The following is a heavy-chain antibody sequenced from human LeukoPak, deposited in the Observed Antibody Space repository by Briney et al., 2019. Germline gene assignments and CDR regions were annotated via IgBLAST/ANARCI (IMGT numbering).Heavy chain of an antibody. V-gene: IGHV3-30*18. CDR2: ISYDGSDE. CDR3: AKIRVRGVHYFDY. Sequence: GGSLRLSCAASGFVFGTYAMHWARQAPGKGLECVSMISYDGSDEYYADSVKGRFAISRDNSKSTLYLQMNSLRPEDTAVYYCAKIRVRGVHYFDYWGQGTQVTVPS. J-gene: IGHJ4*02. D-gene: IGHD3-10*01. CDR1: GFVFGTYA.